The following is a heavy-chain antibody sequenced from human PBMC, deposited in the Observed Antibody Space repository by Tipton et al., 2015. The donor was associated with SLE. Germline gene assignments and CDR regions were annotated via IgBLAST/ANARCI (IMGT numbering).Heavy chain of an antibody. CDR2: IYYSGST. CDR1: GGSISSGYYY. V-gene: IGHV4-31*03. D-gene: IGHD6-13*01. CDR3: ARDRSGKQQLADAFDI. J-gene: IGHJ3*02. Sequence: TLSLTCTVSGGSISSGYYYWSWIRQHPGKGLEWIGYIYYSGSTYYNPSLKSRVTISVDTSKNQFSLKLSSVTAADTAMYYCARDRSGKQQLADAFDIWGQGTMVTVSS.